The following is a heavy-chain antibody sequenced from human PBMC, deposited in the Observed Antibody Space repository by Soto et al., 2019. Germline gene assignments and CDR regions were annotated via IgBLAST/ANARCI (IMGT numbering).Heavy chain of an antibody. CDR1: GGSFSGYS. CDR2: INHSGST. Sequence: PXETRSLTCAVDGGSFSGYSWSWIRQPPGKGLEWIGEINHSGSTNYNPSLKSRVTISVDTSKNQFSLKLSSVTAADTAVYYCARGEPTVTVRRKWWFDHWGQGTLVTVSS. V-gene: IGHV4-34*01. J-gene: IGHJ5*02. CDR3: ARGEPTVTVRRKWWFDH. D-gene: IGHD4-17*01.